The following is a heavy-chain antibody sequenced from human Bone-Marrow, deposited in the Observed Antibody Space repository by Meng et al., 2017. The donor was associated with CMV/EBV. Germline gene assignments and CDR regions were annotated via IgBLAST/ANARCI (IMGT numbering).Heavy chain of an antibody. V-gene: IGHV3-21*01. CDR1: GFTFSAFS. J-gene: IGHJ4*02. CDR2: ISTTSSYI. D-gene: IGHD3-22*01. Sequence: GGSLRLSCAASGFTFSAFSMNWVRQAPGKGLEWVSSISTTSSYIYYADSVKGRFTISRDNAKNSLILQRNGLRVEDTAVYYCARDGHSSVDYWGQGTLVTVSS. CDR3: ARDGHSSVDY.